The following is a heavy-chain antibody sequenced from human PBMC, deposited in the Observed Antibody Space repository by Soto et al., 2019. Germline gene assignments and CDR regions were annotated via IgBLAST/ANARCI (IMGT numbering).Heavy chain of an antibody. V-gene: IGHV3-23*01. CDR2: ISQSGGTT. CDR1: GFTFGSYA. Sequence: ESGGGLVQPGGSLRVSCAASGFTFGSYAMSWVRQAPGKGLEWVSTISQSGGTTYYADSVKGRFTLSRDNSKNTLYLQMNSLRAEDTAVYYCAKYSGNSGGYRVRPYYYYYFMDVWGKGTTVTVSS. D-gene: IGHD3-10*01. CDR3: AKYSGNSGGYRVRPYYYYYFMDV. J-gene: IGHJ6*03.